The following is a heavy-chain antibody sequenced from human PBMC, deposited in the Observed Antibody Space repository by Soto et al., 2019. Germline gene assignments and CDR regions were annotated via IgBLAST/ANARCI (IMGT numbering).Heavy chain of an antibody. J-gene: IGHJ4*02. Sequence: EVQLLESGGGLVQPGRSLRLSCAASGFTFSSYAMSWVCQAPGKGLEWVSAISGSGGTTYYADSVKGRFTISRDHSKNTLFLQMNSLRAGDTAVYYCAKFFVETGGSSGWPWSFHYWGQGTLVTVSS. D-gene: IGHD6-25*01. CDR3: AKFFVETGGSSGWPWSFHY. V-gene: IGHV3-23*01. CDR2: ISGSGGTT. CDR1: GFTFSSYA.